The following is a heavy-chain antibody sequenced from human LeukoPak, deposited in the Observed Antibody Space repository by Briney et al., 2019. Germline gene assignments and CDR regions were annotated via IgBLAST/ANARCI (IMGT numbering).Heavy chain of an antibody. V-gene: IGHV1-18*01. D-gene: IGHD5-18*01. CDR1: GYTFTSYG. CDR2: ISAYNGNT. J-gene: IGHJ6*03. CDR3: ARGNYVIQLWYYYYYYMDV. Sequence: ASVKVSCKASGYTFTSYGISWVRQAPGQGLEWMGWISAYNGNTNYAQKLQGRVTMTTDTSTSTAYMELRSLRSDDTAVYYCARGNYVIQLWYYYYYYMDVWGKGTTVTVSS.